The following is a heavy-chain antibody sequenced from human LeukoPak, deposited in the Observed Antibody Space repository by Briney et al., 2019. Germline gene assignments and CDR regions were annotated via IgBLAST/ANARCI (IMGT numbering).Heavy chain of an antibody. CDR3: APTSKAYTSNWNV. V-gene: IGHV1-2*02. D-gene: IGHD1-1*01. CDR1: GYRFIDDY. CDR2: INPDSGFT. Sequence: RRASVKVSCKASGYRFIDDYMHWVRQAPGQGLEWMGWINPDSGFTNYAQKFQGRVTMTRDTSISTAYMEVRRLRSDDTAVYYCAPTSKAYTSNWNVWGQGTLVTVSS. J-gene: IGHJ4*02.